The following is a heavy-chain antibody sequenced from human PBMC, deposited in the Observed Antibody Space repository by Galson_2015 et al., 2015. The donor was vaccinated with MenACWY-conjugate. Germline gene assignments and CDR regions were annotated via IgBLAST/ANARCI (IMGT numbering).Heavy chain of an antibody. CDR2: IYYSGTT. CDR1: SGSVSNSY. J-gene: IGHJ5*02. Sequence: SETLSLTCTVSSGSVSNSYWSWIRQPPGKGLEWIASIYYSGTTNYYPSLKSQVTISVDTSKNQFSLKLTSVTAADTAMYYCAKGGGIAASGHNWFDPWGQGTLVIVSS. D-gene: IGHD6-25*01. V-gene: IGHV4-59*02. CDR3: AKGGGIAASGHNWFDP.